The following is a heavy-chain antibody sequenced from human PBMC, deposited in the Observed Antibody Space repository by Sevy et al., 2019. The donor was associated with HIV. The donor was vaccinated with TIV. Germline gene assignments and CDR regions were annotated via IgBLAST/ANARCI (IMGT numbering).Heavy chain of an antibody. V-gene: IGHV3-9*01. CDR3: AKDTKRWLVRCYGMDV. D-gene: IGHD6-19*01. CDR1: GFTFDDYA. J-gene: IGHJ6*02. CDR2: ISWNSGSI. Sequence: GGSLRLSYAASGFTFDDYAMHWVRQAPGKGLEWVSGISWNSGSIGYADSVKGRFTISRDNAKNSLYLQMNSLRAEDTALYYCAKDTKRWLVRCYGMDVWGQGTTVTVSS.